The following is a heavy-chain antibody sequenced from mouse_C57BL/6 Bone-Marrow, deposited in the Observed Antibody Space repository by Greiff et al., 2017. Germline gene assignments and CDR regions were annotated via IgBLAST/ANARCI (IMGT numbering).Heavy chain of an antibody. CDR2: IYPGSGST. Sequence: VQLQQPGAELVKPGASVKMSCKASGYTFTSYWITWVKQRPGQGLEWIGDIYPGSGSTNYNEKFKSKATLAVDTSSSTAYRQLSSLTSEDSAVYYCARPYYSNYWYFDVWGRGTTVTVSS. CDR1: GYTFTSYW. D-gene: IGHD2-5*01. V-gene: IGHV1-55*01. CDR3: ARPYYSNYWYFDV. J-gene: IGHJ1*03.